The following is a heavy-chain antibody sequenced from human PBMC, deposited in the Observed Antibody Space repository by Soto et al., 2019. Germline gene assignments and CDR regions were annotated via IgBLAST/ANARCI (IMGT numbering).Heavy chain of an antibody. CDR3: STRAYDTNGYYRFDP. Sequence: LSLTCAVYGGSFSGHSWTWIRQSPGKGLEWIGDINHSGGVNYSPSLKSRVTTSLDTSKNQFSLTLSAVTAADTAMYYCSTRAYDTNGYYRFDPWGQGALVTVSS. CDR2: INHSGGV. D-gene: IGHD3-22*01. J-gene: IGHJ5*01. CDR1: GGSFSGHS. V-gene: IGHV4-34*01.